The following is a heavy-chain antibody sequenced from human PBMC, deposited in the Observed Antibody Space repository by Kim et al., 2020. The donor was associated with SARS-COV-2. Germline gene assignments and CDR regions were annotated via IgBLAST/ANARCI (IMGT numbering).Heavy chain of an antibody. Sequence: DSVMGRFTISRDNSKNTLYLQMNSLRAEDTAVYYCAKTKDYYGSGSDFDYWGQGTLVTVSS. V-gene: IGHV3-23*01. J-gene: IGHJ4*02. CDR3: AKTKDYYGSGSDFDY. D-gene: IGHD3-10*01.